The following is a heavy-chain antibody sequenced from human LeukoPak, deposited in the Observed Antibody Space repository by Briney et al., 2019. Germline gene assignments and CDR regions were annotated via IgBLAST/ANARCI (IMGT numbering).Heavy chain of an antibody. V-gene: IGHV4-34*01. D-gene: IGHD3-22*01. CDR3: ARGELGYYDSKPVNDY. J-gene: IGHJ4*02. CDR2: INHSGST. Sequence: KPSETLSLTCAVYGGSFSGYYWSWIRQPPGKGLEWIGEINHSGSTNYNPSLKSRVTISVDTSKNQFSLKLSSVTAADTAVYYCARGELGYYDSKPVNDYWGQGTLVTVSS. CDR1: GGSFSGYY.